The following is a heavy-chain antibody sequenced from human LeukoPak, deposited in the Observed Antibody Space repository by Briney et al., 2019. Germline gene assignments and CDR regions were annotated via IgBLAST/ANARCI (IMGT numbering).Heavy chain of an antibody. CDR3: AKGAAAGIRGYFDY. CDR2: ISYNRDGI. V-gene: IGHV3-9*01. J-gene: IGHJ4*02. Sequence: AGRFLRLSCVASGFTFDDYAMHWVRQAPGKGLEWVSGISYNRDGIGYADSVKGRFTVSRDNAKNSLYLQMNSLRSEDTALYYCAKGAAAGIRGYFDYWGQGILVTVSS. D-gene: IGHD6-25*01. CDR1: GFTFDDYA.